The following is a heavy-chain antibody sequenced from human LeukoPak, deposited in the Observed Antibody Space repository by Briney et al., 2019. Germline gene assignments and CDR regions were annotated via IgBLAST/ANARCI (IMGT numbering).Heavy chain of an antibody. J-gene: IGHJ4*02. CDR2: INHSGST. V-gene: IGHV4-34*01. D-gene: IGHD2-2*02. Sequence: SETLSLTCAVYGGSFSGYYWSWIRQPPGKGLEWIGEINHSGSTNYNPSLKSRVTISVDTSKNQFSLKLSSVTAADTAAYYCARGRYCSSTSCYRPYYFDYWGQGTLVTVSS. CDR1: GGSFSGYY. CDR3: ARGRYCSSTSCYRPYYFDY.